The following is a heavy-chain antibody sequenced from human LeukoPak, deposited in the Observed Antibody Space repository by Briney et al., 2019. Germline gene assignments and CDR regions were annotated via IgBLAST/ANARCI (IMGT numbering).Heavy chain of an antibody. CDR1: GFTFSNYA. J-gene: IGHJ3*02. Sequence: GGSLRLSCAASGFTFSNYAMSWVRQAPGKGLEWVSVISGSGGSTFYADSVKGRFTISRDDSKNTLFLQMNSLRVEDTAIYYCAKDSYSHNGIYDALDIWGQGTMVTVSS. D-gene: IGHD2-8*01. CDR2: ISGSGGST. CDR3: AKDSYSHNGIYDALDI. V-gene: IGHV3-23*01.